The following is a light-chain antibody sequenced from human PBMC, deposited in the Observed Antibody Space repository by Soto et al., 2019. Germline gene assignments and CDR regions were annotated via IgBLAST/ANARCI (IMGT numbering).Light chain of an antibody. CDR3: QQRAGSST. CDR2: DAS. CDR1: QTVSNQ. V-gene: IGKV3-11*01. J-gene: IGKJ5*01. Sequence: IVLTQSPVTLSLSPGERATLSCRASQTVSNQLAWYQQKPGQAPRLLIYDASRRVTGIPARFSGSGSGTDFTLTLSSLEPEDFAVYYCQQRAGSSTFGQGTRLEMK.